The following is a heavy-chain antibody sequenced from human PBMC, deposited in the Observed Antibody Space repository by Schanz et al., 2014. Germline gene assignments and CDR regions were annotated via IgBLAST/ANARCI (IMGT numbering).Heavy chain of an antibody. CDR1: GFIFNDYY. V-gene: IGHV3-21*02. CDR3: SSRSLAHFDY. Sequence: DVQLVESGGGLVKPGGSLRLSCAASGFIFNDYYMNWIRQAPGKGLEWVSSITIGSNYIYYTDSVKGRFTISRDNSKNTLYLQMNSLRAEDTALYYCSSRSLAHFDYWGQGTLVTVSS. J-gene: IGHJ4*02. CDR2: ITIGSNYI.